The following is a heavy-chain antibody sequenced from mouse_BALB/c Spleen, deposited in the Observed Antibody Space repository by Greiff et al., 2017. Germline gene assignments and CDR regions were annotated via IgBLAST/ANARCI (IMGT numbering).Heavy chain of an antibody. CDR2: ISYSGST. V-gene: IGHV3-2*02. CDR1: GYSITSDYA. D-gene: IGHD4-1*01. Sequence: VQLKESGPGLVKPSQSLSLTCTVTGYSITSDYAWNWIRQFPGNKLEWMGYISYSGSTSYNPSLKSRISITRDTSKNQFFLQLNSVTTEDTATYYCASNWVYFDYWGQGTTLTVSS. J-gene: IGHJ2*01. CDR3: ASNWVYFDY.